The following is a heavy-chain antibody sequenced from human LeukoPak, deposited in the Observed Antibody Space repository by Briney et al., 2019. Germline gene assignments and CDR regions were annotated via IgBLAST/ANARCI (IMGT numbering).Heavy chain of an antibody. CDR1: GYTFTGYY. V-gene: IGHV7-4-1*02. CDR3: AREFYSSGWYALAY. D-gene: IGHD6-19*01. J-gene: IGHJ4*02. CDR2: IDTNTGNP. Sequence: ASVKVSCKASGYTFTGYYMHWVRQAPGQGLEWMGWIDTNTGNPTYAQGFTGRFVFSLDTSVSTAYLQISSLKAEDTALYFCAREFYSSGWYALAYWGQGTLVTVSS.